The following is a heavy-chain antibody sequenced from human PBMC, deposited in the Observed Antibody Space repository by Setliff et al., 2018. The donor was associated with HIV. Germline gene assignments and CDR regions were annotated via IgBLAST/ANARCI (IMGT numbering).Heavy chain of an antibody. CDR3: IRQSLAAVPTTRVLDRVAGD. CDR1: GYCFTSLG. D-gene: IGHD2-2*01. CDR2: IFPDDSDT. V-gene: IGHV5-51*01. J-gene: IGHJ4*02. Sequence: PGASLTLCCKGSGYCFTSLGNGWLRQIPGKGLELMGVIFPDDSDTKVSPPIQGHVTISADKSISTAYLQWSSLKAADTTMYYGIRQSLAAVPTTRVLDRVAGDWGQGTQVTVSS.